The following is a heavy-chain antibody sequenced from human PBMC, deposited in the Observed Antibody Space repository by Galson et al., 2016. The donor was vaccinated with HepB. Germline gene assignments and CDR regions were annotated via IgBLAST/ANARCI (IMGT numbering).Heavy chain of an antibody. CDR1: GYTVARYG. J-gene: IGHJ4*02. CDR2: ISTSSRNT. D-gene: IGHD4-11*01. CDR3: TRDRDYLLDY. Sequence: SVKVSCKASGYTVARYGITWVRQAPGQGLEWMGWISTSSRNTNYAEKLQDRVTMTTDTSTSTAYMELRSLRSDDTAVYYCTRDRDYLLDYWGQGTLVTVSS. V-gene: IGHV1-18*01.